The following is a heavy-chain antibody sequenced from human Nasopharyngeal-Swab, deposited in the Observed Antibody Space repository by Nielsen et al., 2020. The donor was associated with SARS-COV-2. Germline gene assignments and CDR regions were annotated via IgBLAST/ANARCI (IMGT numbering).Heavy chain of an antibody. D-gene: IGHD3-10*01. Sequence: SETLSLTCTVSGGSISSYYWSWIRQPPGKGLEWIGYIYYSGSTNYNPSLKSRVTISVDTSKNQFSLKLSSVTAADTAVYYCARDTGFRELDYWGQGTPVTVSS. CDR2: IYYSGST. J-gene: IGHJ4*02. CDR3: ARDTGFRELDY. CDR1: GGSISSYY. V-gene: IGHV4-59*01.